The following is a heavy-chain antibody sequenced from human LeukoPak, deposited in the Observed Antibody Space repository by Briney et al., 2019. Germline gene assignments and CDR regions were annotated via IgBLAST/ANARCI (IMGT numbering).Heavy chain of an antibody. D-gene: IGHD6-19*01. V-gene: IGHV1-2*02. CDR2: INPNSGGT. CDR3: ARVKVSPGIAVAGTSYYNWFDP. Sequence: GASVKVSCKASGYTFTSYGISWVRQAPGQGLEWMGWINPNSGGTNYAQKFQGRVTMTRDTSISTAYMELSRLRSDDTAVYYCARVKVSPGIAVAGTSYYNWFDPWGQGTLVTVSS. CDR1: GYTFTSYG. J-gene: IGHJ5*02.